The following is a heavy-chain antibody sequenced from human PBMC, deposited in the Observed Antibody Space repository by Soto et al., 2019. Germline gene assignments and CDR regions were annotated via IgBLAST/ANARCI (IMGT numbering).Heavy chain of an antibody. D-gene: IGHD4-17*01. V-gene: IGHV3-9*01. CDR2: ISWNSGSR. CDR3: PKSKGDLEILKTTVTTFWGPFHI. Sequence: EVQLVESGGGLVQPGRSLRLSCAASGFTFDDYAMHWVRQVPGKGPEWVSGISWNSGSRGYAESVRGRFTISRDNANNSCDLQMKSLRAVDTSLYYCPKSKGDLEILKTTVTTFWGPFHIWGQGTMVTVSS. J-gene: IGHJ3*02. CDR1: GFTFDDYA.